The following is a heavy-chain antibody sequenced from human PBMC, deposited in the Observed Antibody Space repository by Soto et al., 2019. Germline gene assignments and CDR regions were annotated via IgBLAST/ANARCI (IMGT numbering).Heavy chain of an antibody. CDR1: GYTFTSYA. J-gene: IGHJ6*02. D-gene: IGHD3-16*01. V-gene: IGHV7-4-1*01. CDR2: INTNTGNP. Sequence: QVLLVQSGSELKKPGASVKVSCKASGYTFTSYAMNWVRQAPGQGREWMGWINTNTGNPTYAQGFTGRFVFSLDTSSSTAYLQICRLKGEDTAVYYCARGDWVTFVGVYYYYGMDVWGQGTTVTVSS. CDR3: ARGDWVTFVGVYYYYGMDV.